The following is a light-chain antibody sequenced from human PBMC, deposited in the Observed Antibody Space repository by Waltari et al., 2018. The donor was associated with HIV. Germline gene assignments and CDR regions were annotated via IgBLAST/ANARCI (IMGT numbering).Light chain of an antibody. CDR3: QQYNSYSWT. Sequence: DIQMTQSPSTLSASVGDRVTITSRASQSISSWLAWYQQKPGKAPKVLIYKASNLETGVPSRFSGSGSGTEFTLTISSLRPDDFATYYCQQYNSYSWTFGEGTKVEIK. CDR2: KAS. V-gene: IGKV1-5*03. J-gene: IGKJ1*01. CDR1: QSISSW.